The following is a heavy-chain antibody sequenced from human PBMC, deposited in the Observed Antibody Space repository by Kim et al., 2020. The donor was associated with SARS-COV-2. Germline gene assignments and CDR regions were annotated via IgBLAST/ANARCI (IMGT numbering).Heavy chain of an antibody. Sequence: SVKVSCKASGGTFSSYAISWVRQAPGQGLEWMGRIIPILGIANYAQKFQGRVTITADKSTSTAYMELSSLRSEDTAVYYCARGDEVRDFWSGYYPDYYYYYGMDVWGQGTTVTVSS. CDR2: IIPILGIA. J-gene: IGHJ6*02. D-gene: IGHD3-3*01. CDR1: GGTFSSYA. CDR3: ARGDEVRDFWSGYYPDYYYYYGMDV. V-gene: IGHV1-69*04.